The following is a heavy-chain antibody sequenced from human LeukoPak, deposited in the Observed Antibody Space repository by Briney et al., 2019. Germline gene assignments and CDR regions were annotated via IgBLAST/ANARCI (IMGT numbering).Heavy chain of an antibody. V-gene: IGHV3-23*01. D-gene: IGHD4-11*01. CDR2: ISGDGTET. CDR3: AKGGHYSFFDY. J-gene: IGHJ4*02. Sequence: GGSLRLSCTASGLIFRNYAMTWVRQAPRKGLEWVSTISGDGTETFYADSVKGRFIISRDNSKNTHYLQMSSLRAEDTGIYYCAKGGHYSFFDYWGQGTLVTVSS. CDR1: GLIFRNYA.